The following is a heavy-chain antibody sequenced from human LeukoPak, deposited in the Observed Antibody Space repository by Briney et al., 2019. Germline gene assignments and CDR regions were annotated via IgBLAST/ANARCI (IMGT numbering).Heavy chain of an antibody. CDR1: GFTFDDYA. V-gene: IGHV3-43*02. D-gene: IGHD1-26*01. CDR2: ISGDGGTT. CDR3: AKARRSGTHYSDFDF. J-gene: IGHJ4*02. Sequence: PGGSLRLSCAASGFTFDDYAMHWVRQAPRKGLEWVSLISGDGGTTSYADSVKGRFTISRDNSENSLNLQMKSLRSEDTALYYCAKARRSGTHYSDFDFWGQGTLVTVSS.